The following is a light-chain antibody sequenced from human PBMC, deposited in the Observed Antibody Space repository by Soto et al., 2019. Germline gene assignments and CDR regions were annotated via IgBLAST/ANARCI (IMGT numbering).Light chain of an antibody. CDR1: SSNIGSNT. Sequence: QSVLTQPPSASGTPGQRVTISCSGSSSNIGSNTVDWYQHLPRTAPKLLIYSNDQRPSGVPDRFSGSKSGTSASLAISGLQSEDEADYYGAAWDDSLNGLVFGTGTKLTVL. CDR3: AAWDDSLNGLV. J-gene: IGLJ1*01. V-gene: IGLV1-44*01. CDR2: SND.